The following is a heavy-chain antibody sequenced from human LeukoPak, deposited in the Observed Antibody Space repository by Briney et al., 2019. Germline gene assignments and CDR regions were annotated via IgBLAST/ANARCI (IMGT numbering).Heavy chain of an antibody. CDR2: ISYDGTNK. CDR3: ARDNSGSYPDAFDI. CDR1: GFTFSTYA. Sequence: GGSLRLSCAASGFTFSTYAMHWVRQAPGKGLEWAAVISYDGTNKDYADSVKGRFTISRDNSKNTLYLQMNSLRAEDTAVYYCARDNSGSYPDAFDIWGQGTMVTVSS. D-gene: IGHD1-26*01. V-gene: IGHV3-30*04. J-gene: IGHJ3*02.